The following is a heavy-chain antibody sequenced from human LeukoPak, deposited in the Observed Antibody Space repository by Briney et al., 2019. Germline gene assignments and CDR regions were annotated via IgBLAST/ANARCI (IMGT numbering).Heavy chain of an antibody. D-gene: IGHD1-26*01. J-gene: IGHJ6*03. Sequence: SETLSLTCAVYGGSFSGYYWSWIRQPPGKGLEWIGEINHSGSTNYNPFLKSRVTISADTSKNQFSLKLSSVTAADTAFYYCASQGHHGKIVGTTLSYFYMDVWGKGTTVTVSS. CDR2: INHSGST. CDR3: ASQGHHGKIVGTTLSYFYMDV. CDR1: GGSFSGYY. V-gene: IGHV4-34*01.